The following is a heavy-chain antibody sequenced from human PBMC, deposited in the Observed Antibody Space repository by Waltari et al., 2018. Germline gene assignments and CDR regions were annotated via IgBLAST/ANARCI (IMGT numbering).Heavy chain of an antibody. CDR2: INHSGST. CDR3: ARERKGYYYDSSGYSSGPFDL. J-gene: IGHJ2*01. Sequence: QVQLQQWGAGLLKPSETLSLTCAVYGGSFSGYYWSWIRQPPGKGLEWIGEINHSGSTNYTPSLKSRVTISVDTSKNQFSLKLSSVTAADTAVYYCARERKGYYYDSSGYSSGPFDLWGRGTLVTVSS. V-gene: IGHV4-34*01. CDR1: GGSFSGYY. D-gene: IGHD3-22*01.